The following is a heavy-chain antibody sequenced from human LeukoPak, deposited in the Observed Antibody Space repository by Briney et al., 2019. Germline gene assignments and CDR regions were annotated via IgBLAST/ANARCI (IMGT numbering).Heavy chain of an antibody. V-gene: IGHV5-51*01. CDR1: GYSFTSYW. Sequence: GESLKISCKGSGYSFTSYWIGWVRQMPGKGLEWMGIVYPGDSDTRYSPSFQGQVTISAGKSISTAYLQWSSLKASDTAMYYCAVVVRGVIIGGYFDYWGQGTLVTVSS. CDR2: VYPGDSDT. D-gene: IGHD3-10*01. J-gene: IGHJ4*02. CDR3: AVVVRGVIIGGYFDY.